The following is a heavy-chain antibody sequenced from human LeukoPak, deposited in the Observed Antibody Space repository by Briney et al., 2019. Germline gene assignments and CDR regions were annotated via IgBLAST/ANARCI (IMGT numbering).Heavy chain of an antibody. CDR2: TSSGGSYV. CDR3: ARDLTPQWELLPYFDC. D-gene: IGHD1-26*01. V-gene: IGHV3-21*01. Sequence: GGSLRLSCAASGFTFGDYSVNWVRQAPGKGLEWISSTSSGGSYVSYADSVKGRFTISRDNARNSLYLQMNSLSAEDTAVYYCARDLTPQWELLPYFDCWGQGTLVTVS. CDR1: GFTFGDYS. J-gene: IGHJ4*02.